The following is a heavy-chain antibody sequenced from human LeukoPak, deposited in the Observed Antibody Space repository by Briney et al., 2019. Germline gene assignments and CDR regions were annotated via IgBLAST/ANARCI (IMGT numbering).Heavy chain of an antibody. CDR3: AKGPQLNSGYHPNY. Sequence: GGSLRLSCAASGSTFSSAAMTWVRQAPGKGLEWVSTITGSDDRTYYGDSVKGRFTISRDYSKNTLHLQMNSLRVEDTAIYYCAKGPQLNSGYHPNYWGQGILVTVSS. CDR2: ITGSDDRT. J-gene: IGHJ4*02. CDR1: GSTFSSAA. V-gene: IGHV3-23*01. D-gene: IGHD3-22*01.